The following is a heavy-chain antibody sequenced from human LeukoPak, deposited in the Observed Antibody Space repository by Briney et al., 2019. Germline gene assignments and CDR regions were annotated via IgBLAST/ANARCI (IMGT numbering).Heavy chain of an antibody. CDR1: GYTFTGYY. Sequence: ASVKVSCKASGYTFTGYYMHWVRQAPGQGLEWMGWINPNSGGTNYAQKFQGRVTMTRDTSISTAYMELSRLRSDDTPVYYCARDGYYYDSSGYYEVDAFDIWGQGTMVTVSS. CDR2: INPNSGGT. J-gene: IGHJ3*02. D-gene: IGHD3-22*01. CDR3: ARDGYYYDSSGYYEVDAFDI. V-gene: IGHV1-2*02.